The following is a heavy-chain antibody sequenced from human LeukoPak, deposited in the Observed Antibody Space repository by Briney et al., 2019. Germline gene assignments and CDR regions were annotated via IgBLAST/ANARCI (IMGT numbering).Heavy chain of an antibody. CDR1: GFAFRSHA. CDR2: IGYDGSKK. CDR3: AKIPYGDYVLDYYYYMDV. J-gene: IGHJ6*03. Sequence: GGSLKLSFTASGFAFRSHAMHWVRKAPAKGLEGGAFIGYDGSKKFYADSVKGRFTISRDNSKNTLYLQMYSLRAEDTAVYYCAKIPYGDYVLDYYYYMDVWGKGTTVTISS. D-gene: IGHD4-17*01. V-gene: IGHV3-30*02.